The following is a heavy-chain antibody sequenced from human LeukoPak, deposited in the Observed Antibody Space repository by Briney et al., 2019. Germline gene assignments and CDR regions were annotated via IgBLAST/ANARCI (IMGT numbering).Heavy chain of an antibody. V-gene: IGHV3-48*03. Sequence: PGGSLRLSCAASGFTFSSYEMNWVRQAPGKGLEWVSYISSSGSTIYYADSVKGRFTISRDNSKNTLYLQMNSLRAEDTAVYYCARTTMVRGVNFDYWGQGTLVTVSS. J-gene: IGHJ4*02. CDR2: ISSSGSTI. CDR1: GFTFSSYE. D-gene: IGHD3-10*01. CDR3: ARTTMVRGVNFDY.